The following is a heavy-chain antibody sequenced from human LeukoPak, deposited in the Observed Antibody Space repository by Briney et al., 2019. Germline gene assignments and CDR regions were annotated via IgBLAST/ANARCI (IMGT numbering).Heavy chain of an antibody. V-gene: IGHV3-20*04. CDR2: INWNGGST. CDR1: GFTFDDYG. J-gene: IGHJ4*02. CDR3: ARVNYGSGSYTYYFDY. D-gene: IGHD3-10*01. Sequence: GGSLRLSCAASGFTFDDYGMSWVRQAPGKGLEWVSGINWNGGSTGYADSVKGRFTISRDNAKNSLYLQMNSLRAEDTALYYCARVNYGSGSYTYYFDYWGQGTLLPVFS.